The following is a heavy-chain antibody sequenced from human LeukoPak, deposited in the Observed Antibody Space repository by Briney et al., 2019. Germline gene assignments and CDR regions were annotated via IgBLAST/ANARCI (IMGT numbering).Heavy chain of an antibody. Sequence: SETLSLTCAVYGGSITGYYWSWIRQTPGRGLEWVGEIHYTGATSYNPSLKSRATISTDTSKNQFSLRLSSATAADTAVYYCARGNILTGYCFDFWGQGALVTVSS. J-gene: IGHJ4*02. D-gene: IGHD3-9*01. CDR2: IHYTGAT. CDR1: GGSITGYY. V-gene: IGHV4-34*01. CDR3: ARGNILTGYCFDF.